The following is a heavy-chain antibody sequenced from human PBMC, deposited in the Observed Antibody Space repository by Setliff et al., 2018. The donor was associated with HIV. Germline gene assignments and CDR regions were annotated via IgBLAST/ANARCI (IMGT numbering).Heavy chain of an antibody. V-gene: IGHV4-39*02. CDR1: GASISSSDYF. J-gene: IGHJ4*02. CDR3: TRRAHGRQEPL. Sequence: SETLSLTCIVSGASISSSDYFWVWFRQPPGKGLEWIGSIYHTGTTSYNRSLQSRVTISVDTSKNHFSLKVNSVTASDTAVYYCTRRAHGRQEPLWDQGTLVTVSS. CDR2: IYHTGTT.